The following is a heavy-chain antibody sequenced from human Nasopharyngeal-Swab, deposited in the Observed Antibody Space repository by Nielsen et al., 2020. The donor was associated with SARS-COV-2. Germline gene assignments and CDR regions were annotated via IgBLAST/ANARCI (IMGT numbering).Heavy chain of an antibody. CDR1: GFTFSGSA. Sequence: GGSLRLSCAASGFTFSGSAMYWVRQASGKGLEWVGRMRSKANNYATAYAASVRGRFTISRDDSKNTAYLQMDSLKTEDTAVYYCTTVWELLSHWGQGTLVTVSS. D-gene: IGHD1-26*01. CDR3: TTVWELLSH. V-gene: IGHV3-73*01. CDR2: MRSKANNYAT. J-gene: IGHJ4*02.